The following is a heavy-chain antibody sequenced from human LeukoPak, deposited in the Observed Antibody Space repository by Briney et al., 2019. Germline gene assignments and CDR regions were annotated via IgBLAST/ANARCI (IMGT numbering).Heavy chain of an antibody. CDR3: ARDRADSSGYYYYFDY. J-gene: IGHJ4*02. D-gene: IGHD3-22*01. Sequence: GGSLRLSCALSEFTFSSYSMKWVRQAPGKGLEWVSSISSSSSYIYYADSVKGRFTISRDNAKNSLYLQMNSLRAEDTAVYYCARDRADSSGYYYYFDYWGQGTLVTVSS. CDR1: EFTFSSYS. V-gene: IGHV3-21*01. CDR2: ISSSSSYI.